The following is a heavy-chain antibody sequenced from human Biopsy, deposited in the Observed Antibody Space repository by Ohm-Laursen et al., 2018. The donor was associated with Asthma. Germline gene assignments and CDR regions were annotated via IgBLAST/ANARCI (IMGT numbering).Heavy chain of an antibody. Sequence: VSSVKVSCKSLGGTFNTYVIGWVRQAPGQGLEWMGGINSVFGTTTYPQKFQDRVTITADDSTSTVYMELSSLRSEDTAVYYCARKAGSCISRTCYSLDFWDQGTLVTVSS. D-gene: IGHD2-2*01. J-gene: IGHJ4*02. CDR3: ARKAGSCISRTCYSLDF. CDR1: GGTFNTYV. CDR2: INSVFGTT. V-gene: IGHV1-69*01.